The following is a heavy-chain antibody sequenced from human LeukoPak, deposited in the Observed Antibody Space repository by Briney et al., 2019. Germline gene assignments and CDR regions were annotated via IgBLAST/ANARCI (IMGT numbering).Heavy chain of an antibody. Sequence: SETLSLTCIVSGGSISSSSYYWGWIRQPPGKGLEWIGSIYYSGSTYYNPSLKSRVTISVDTSKNQFSLKLSSVTAADTAVYYCARQQQLVPLDYWGQGTLVTVSS. CDR1: GGSISSSSYY. V-gene: IGHV4-39*01. CDR2: IYYSGST. D-gene: IGHD6-13*01. CDR3: ARQQQLVPLDY. J-gene: IGHJ4*02.